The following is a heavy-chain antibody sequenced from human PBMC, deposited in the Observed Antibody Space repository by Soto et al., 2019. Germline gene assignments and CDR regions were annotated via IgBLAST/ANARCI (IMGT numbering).Heavy chain of an antibody. D-gene: IGHD3-9*01. CDR1: GFTFSSYS. CDR2: ISRSSSTI. CDR3: ARAANYDILTGYYSISNFDY. Sequence: EVQLVESGGGLVQPGGSLRLSCAASGFTFSSYSMNWVRQAPGKGLEWVSYISRSSSTIYYADSVKGRFTISRDNAKNSLYLQMNSLRDEDTAVYYCARAANYDILTGYYSISNFDYWGQGTLVTVSS. J-gene: IGHJ4*02. V-gene: IGHV3-48*02.